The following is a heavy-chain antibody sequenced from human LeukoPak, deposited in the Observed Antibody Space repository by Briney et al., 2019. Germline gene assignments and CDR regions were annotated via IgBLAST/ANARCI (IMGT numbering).Heavy chain of an antibody. CDR1: GFTFNDYY. V-gene: IGHV3-11*01. J-gene: IGHJ4*02. CDR2: INRSGTTT. D-gene: IGHD2-21*02. Sequence: GGSLRLSCTPSGFTFNDYYMGWIRQAPGKGLEWVSYINRSGTTTYYADSVKGRFTISRDNTNNSLYLQMSSLRAEDTAVYYCARDPHIVVVTSTPFFDYWGQGTLVTVSS. CDR3: ARDPHIVVVTSTPFFDY.